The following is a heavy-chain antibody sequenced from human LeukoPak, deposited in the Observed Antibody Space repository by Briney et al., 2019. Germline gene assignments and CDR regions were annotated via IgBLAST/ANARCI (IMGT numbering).Heavy chain of an antibody. CDR2: ISYDGSNK. Sequence: GGSLRLSCAASGFTFSSYAMHWVRQAPGKGLEWVAVISYDGSNKYYADSVKGRFTISRDNSKNTLYLQMNSLRAEDTAVYYCARDPELSAATIIRLHYFDYWGQGTLVTVSS. V-gene: IGHV3-30*04. CDR1: GFTFSSYA. J-gene: IGHJ4*02. D-gene: IGHD5-12*01. CDR3: ARDPELSAATIIRLHYFDY.